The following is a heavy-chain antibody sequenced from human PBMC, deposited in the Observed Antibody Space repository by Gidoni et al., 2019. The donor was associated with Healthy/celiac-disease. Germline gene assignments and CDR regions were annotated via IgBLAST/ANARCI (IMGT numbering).Heavy chain of an antibody. D-gene: IGHD3-22*01. Sequence: QLQLQESGPGLVKPSETLSLTCTVSGGSISSSSYYWGWIRQPPGKGLEWIGSIYYSGSTYSNPSLKSRVTISVDTSKNQFSLKLSSVTAADTAVYYCARHLYDSSGYYGRMDAFDYWGQGTLVTVSS. CDR3: ARHLYDSSGYYGRMDAFDY. J-gene: IGHJ4*02. CDR2: IYYSGST. V-gene: IGHV4-39*01. CDR1: GGSISSSSYY.